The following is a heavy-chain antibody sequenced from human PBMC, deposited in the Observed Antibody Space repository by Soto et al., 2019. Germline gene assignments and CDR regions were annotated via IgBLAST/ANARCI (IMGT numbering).Heavy chain of an antibody. CDR2: ISYDGSNK. D-gene: IGHD3-10*01. J-gene: IGHJ4*02. CDR3: VGGQYYFDY. CDR1: GFPFTTYG. V-gene: IGHV3-30*03. Sequence: QVQLVESGGGVVQPGRPLRLSCAASGFPFTTYGMHWVREGPGKGLEWVAVISYDGSNKYYADSVKGRFTISGDNSKNTLYLQMNSLRPEDTALYYCVGGQYYFDYRGQGTLVTVSS.